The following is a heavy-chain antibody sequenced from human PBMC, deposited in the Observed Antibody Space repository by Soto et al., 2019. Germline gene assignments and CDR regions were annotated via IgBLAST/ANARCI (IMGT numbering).Heavy chain of an antibody. CDR1: GGSISSYY. CDR2: IYYSGST. Sequence: SETLSLTCTASGGSISSYYWSWIRQPPGKGLEWIGYIYYSGSTNYNPSLKSRVTISVDTSNNQFSLKLSSVTAADTAVYYCAGQGVRIFGVVSYAFDIWGQGTMVTVSS. D-gene: IGHD3-3*01. CDR3: AGQGVRIFGVVSYAFDI. J-gene: IGHJ3*02. V-gene: IGHV4-59*08.